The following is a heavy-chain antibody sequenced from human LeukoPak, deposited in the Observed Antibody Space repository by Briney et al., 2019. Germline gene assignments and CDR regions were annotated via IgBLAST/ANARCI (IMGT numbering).Heavy chain of an antibody. CDR3: ARALLYDSSGFHDY. J-gene: IGHJ4*02. CDR1: GGSISSYY. Sequence: PSETLSLTCTVSGGSISSYYWSWIRQPPGKGLEWIGYIYYSGSTNYNPSLKSRVTISVDTSKNQFSLKLSSVTAADTAVYYCARALLYDSSGFHDYWGQGTLVTVSS. CDR2: IYYSGST. V-gene: IGHV4-59*01. D-gene: IGHD3-22*01.